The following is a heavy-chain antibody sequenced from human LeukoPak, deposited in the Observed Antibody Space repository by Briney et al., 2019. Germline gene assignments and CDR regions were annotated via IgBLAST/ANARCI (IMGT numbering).Heavy chain of an antibody. CDR2: ISYDGSHK. J-gene: IGHJ4*02. CDR3: VTEVSGSFPT. CDR1: GFTFNTYA. Sequence: GGSLRLSCAASGFTFNTYAMHWVRQAPGKGLEWVAVISYDGSHKYYADSAKGRFTISRDNSKNTLYLQMNSLKNEDTAVYYCVTEVSGSFPTWGQGTLVTVSS. V-gene: IGHV3-30*04. D-gene: IGHD1-26*01.